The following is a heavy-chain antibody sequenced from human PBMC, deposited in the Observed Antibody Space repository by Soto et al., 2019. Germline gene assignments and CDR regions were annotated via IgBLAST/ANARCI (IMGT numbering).Heavy chain of an antibody. Sequence: GGSLRLSCAASGFTFSSYWMHWVRQAPGKGLVWVSRINSDGSSTSYADSVKGRFTISRDNAKNSVFLQMNSLTVEDTAMYYCASRVPDVAYYGVFDYWGQGTLVTVSS. D-gene: IGHD3-3*01. CDR1: GFTFSSYW. J-gene: IGHJ4*02. CDR2: INSDGSST. CDR3: ASRVPDVAYYGVFDY. V-gene: IGHV3-74*01.